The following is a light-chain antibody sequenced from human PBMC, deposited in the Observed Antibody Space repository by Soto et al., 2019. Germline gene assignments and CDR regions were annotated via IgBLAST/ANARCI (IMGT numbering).Light chain of an antibody. CDR2: KAS. V-gene: IGKV1-5*03. CDR1: QSISSW. J-gene: IGKJ2*01. CDR3: QEYNSHSRYT. Sequence: DIQMTQSPSTLSASVGDRVTITCRASQSISSWLAWYQQIAGKAPKLLIYKASTLKSGIPSRFSGSGSGTEFTLTFSSLQPDDYDTYYCQEYNSHSRYTFGQGTRLEIK.